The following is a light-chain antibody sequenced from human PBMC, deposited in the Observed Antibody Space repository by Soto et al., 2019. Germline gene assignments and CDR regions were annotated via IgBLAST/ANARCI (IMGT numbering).Light chain of an antibody. J-gene: IGLJ2*01. CDR2: GNS. V-gene: IGLV1-40*01. CDR1: SSYIGAGYD. CDR3: QSYDSGLSGSPV. Sequence: VVTQPPSVSGAPGQRVTISCTGSSSYIGAGYDVHWYQQLPGTAPKLLIYGNSNRPSGVPDRFSGSKSGTSASLAITGLQAEDEADYYCQSYDSGLSGSPVFGGGTKLTVL.